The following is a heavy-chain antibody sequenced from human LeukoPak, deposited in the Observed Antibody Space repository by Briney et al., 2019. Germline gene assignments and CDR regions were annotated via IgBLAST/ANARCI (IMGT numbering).Heavy chain of an antibody. CDR3: TREGGKQWLVQDYFDY. CDR2: IRSKAYGGTT. J-gene: IGHJ4*02. D-gene: IGHD6-19*01. CDR1: GFTFGDDA. Sequence: QPGRSLRLSWTASGFTFGDDAMSWVRQAPGKGLEWVGFIRSKAYGGTTEYAASVKGRFTISRDDSKSIAYLQMNSLKTEDTAVYYCTREGGKQWLVQDYFDYWGQGTLVTVSS. V-gene: IGHV3-49*04.